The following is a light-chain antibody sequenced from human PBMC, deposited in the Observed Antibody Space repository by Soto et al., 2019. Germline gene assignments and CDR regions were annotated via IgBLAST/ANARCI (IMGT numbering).Light chain of an antibody. CDR2: DTS. CDR3: QQSGSSLWT. V-gene: IGKV3-20*01. Sequence: EIVLTQSPGTLSLSPGQRATLSCRASQSIGSDSLAWYQQKPGQAPRLLIYDTSTRATGIPDRFGGSGSGTDFTLTISRLEPEDFAVYSCQQSGSSLWTFGQGTKVEIE. J-gene: IGKJ1*01. CDR1: QSIGSDS.